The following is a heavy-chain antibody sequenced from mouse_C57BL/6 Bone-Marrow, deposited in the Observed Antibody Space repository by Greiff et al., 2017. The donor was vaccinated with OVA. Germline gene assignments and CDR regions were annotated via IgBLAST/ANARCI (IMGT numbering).Heavy chain of an antibody. CDR2: ISYDGSN. D-gene: IGHD2-3*01. Sequence: ESGPGLVKPSQSLSLTCSVTGYSITSGYYWNWIRQFPGNKLEWMGYISYDGSNNYNPSLKNRISITRDTSKNQFFLKLNSVTTEDTATYYCARGPIYDYFDYWGQGTTLTVSS. CDR3: ARGPIYDYFDY. V-gene: IGHV3-6*01. CDR1: GYSITSGYY. J-gene: IGHJ2*01.